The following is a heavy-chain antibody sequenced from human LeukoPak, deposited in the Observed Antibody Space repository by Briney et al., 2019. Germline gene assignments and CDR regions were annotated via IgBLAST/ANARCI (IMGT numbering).Heavy chain of an antibody. Sequence: SGPTLVKPTQPLTXTCTFSGFSLSTSGVGVGWIRQPPGKALEWLALIYWDDDKRYTPSLKSRLTITKDTSKNQVVLTMTNMDPVDTATYYCAHRISGSYYGYWGQGTLVTVSS. CDR1: GFSLSTSGVG. J-gene: IGHJ4*02. CDR3: AHRISGSYYGY. D-gene: IGHD1-26*01. CDR2: IYWDDDK. V-gene: IGHV2-5*02.